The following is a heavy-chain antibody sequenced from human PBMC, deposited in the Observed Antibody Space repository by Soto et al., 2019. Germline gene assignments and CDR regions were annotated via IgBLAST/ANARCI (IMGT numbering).Heavy chain of an antibody. Sequence: PSETLSLTCTVSGGSISSYYWSWIRQTPGKGLEWIGYIYYSGSTNYNPSLKSRVTTSVDTSKNQFSLKLSSVTAADTAVYYCARGRVVPAAFTYYYYYYMDVWGKGTTVTVSS. D-gene: IGHD2-2*01. CDR1: GGSISSYY. J-gene: IGHJ6*03. V-gene: IGHV4-59*01. CDR2: IYYSGST. CDR3: ARGRVVPAAFTYYYYYYMDV.